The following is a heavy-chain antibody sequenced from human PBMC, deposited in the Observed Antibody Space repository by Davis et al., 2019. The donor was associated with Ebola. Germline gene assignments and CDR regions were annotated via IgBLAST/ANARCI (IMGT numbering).Heavy chain of an antibody. J-gene: IGHJ4*02. CDR2: ITSRYYT. CDR1: GFTFGSYA. V-gene: IGHV3-23*01. Sequence: GESLKISCVASGFTFGSYAMSWVRLVPGKVLYLVSTITSRYYTHSTDSVRGRFTISRDNANNSLYLQMNSLRDEDTAVYYCARSQWLVLNYWGQGTLVTVSS. D-gene: IGHD6-19*01. CDR3: ARSQWLVLNY.